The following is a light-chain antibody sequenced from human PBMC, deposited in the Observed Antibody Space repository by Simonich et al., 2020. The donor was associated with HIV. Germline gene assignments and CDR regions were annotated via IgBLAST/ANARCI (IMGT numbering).Light chain of an antibody. Sequence: IVMTQSPATLSVSPGERVTLSCRASQSDSSNLAWYQQKPGQSPRLLIYGASTRATGIPAKFSGSWSGTEFTLTISSMQSEDSAIYYCHQYNNRPLTFGGGTKVEIK. CDR1: QSDSSN. CDR2: GAS. J-gene: IGKJ4*01. CDR3: HQYNNRPLT. V-gene: IGKV3-15*01.